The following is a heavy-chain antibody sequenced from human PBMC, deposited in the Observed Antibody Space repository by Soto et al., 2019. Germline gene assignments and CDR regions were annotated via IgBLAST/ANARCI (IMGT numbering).Heavy chain of an antibody. D-gene: IGHD3-10*01. V-gene: IGHV3-9*01. CDR3: AKLGFYYGSGTDAFDI. Sequence: GGSLRLSCAASGFTFDDYAMHWVRQAPGKGLEWVSGISWNSGSIGYADSVKGRFTISRDNAKNSLYLQMNSLRAEDTALYYCAKLGFYYGSGTDAFDIWGQGTMVTVSS. CDR2: ISWNSGSI. CDR1: GFTFDDYA. J-gene: IGHJ3*02.